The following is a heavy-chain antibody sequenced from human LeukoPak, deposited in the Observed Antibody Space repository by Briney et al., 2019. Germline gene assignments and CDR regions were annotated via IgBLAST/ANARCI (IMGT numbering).Heavy chain of an antibody. V-gene: IGHV4-38-2*02. CDR2: IYHSGST. D-gene: IGHD3-10*01. CDR1: GYSISSGYY. Sequence: TASETLSLTCAVSGYSISSGYYWGWIRQPPGKGLEWIGSIYHSGSTYYNPSLESRVTISVDTSKNQFSLKLSSVTAADTVVYYCARDRGVWYFDLWGRGTLVIVSS. CDR3: ARDRGVWYFDL. J-gene: IGHJ2*01.